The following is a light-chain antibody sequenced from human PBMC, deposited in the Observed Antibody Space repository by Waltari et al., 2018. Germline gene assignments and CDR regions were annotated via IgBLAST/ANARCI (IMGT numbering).Light chain of an antibody. Sequence: NSLLTQPHSVSESPWKTVTISCTRTSHSIASHSVTWYPQRPGSPPTTVIFEDNQRPSGVPDRVSASIDTSSNSASLTISGLKTEDEALYYCQSYDSDEGVVFGGGTKLTVL. CDR3: QSYDSDEGVV. CDR2: EDN. V-gene: IGLV6-57*01. J-gene: IGLJ2*01. CDR1: SHSIASHS.